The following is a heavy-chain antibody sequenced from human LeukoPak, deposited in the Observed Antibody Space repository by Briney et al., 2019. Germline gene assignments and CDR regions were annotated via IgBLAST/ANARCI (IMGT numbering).Heavy chain of an antibody. D-gene: IGHD3-22*01. CDR3: ARVMYYYHSSGSIAVYYFDY. J-gene: IGHJ4*02. CDR1: GFDLRSYS. CDR2: INSDGSTT. Sequence: GGSLRLSCAASGFDLRSYSMHWVRQAPGKGLVWVARINSDGSTTSYADSVKGRFTISRDNAKNTLYLQMNSLRAEDTAVYYCARVMYYYHSSGSIAVYYFDYWGQGTLVTVSS. V-gene: IGHV3-74*01.